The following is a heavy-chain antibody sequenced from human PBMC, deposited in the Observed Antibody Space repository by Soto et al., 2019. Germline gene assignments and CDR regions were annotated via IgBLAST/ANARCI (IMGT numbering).Heavy chain of an antibody. D-gene: IGHD2-2*02. CDR3: AGIPAAIGVGWFAP. V-gene: IGHV4-39*01. CDR2: IYYSGST. Sequence: QLQLQESGPGLVKPSETLSLTCTVSGCSISSSSYYWGWIRQPPGKGLEWIGSIYYSGSTYYNPSLKSRVTISVDTSKNQFSLKLSSVTAADTAVYYCAGIPAAIGVGWFAPWGQGTLVPVSS. J-gene: IGHJ5*02. CDR1: GCSISSSSYY.